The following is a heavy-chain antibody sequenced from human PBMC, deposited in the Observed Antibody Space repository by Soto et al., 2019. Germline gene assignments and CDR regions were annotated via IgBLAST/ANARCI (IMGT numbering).Heavy chain of an antibody. J-gene: IGHJ6*02. CDR1: GFTFSSYG. D-gene: IGHD3-3*01. CDR2: IWYDGTNK. CDR3: ARALYADDFWSGPPKSYAMDV. Sequence: QSGGSLRLSCAASGFTFSSYGMHWVRQAPGKGLEWVAVIWYDGTNKYYGDSVKGRFTISRDNSKNTLYLQMNSLRAEDTAVFYCARALYADDFWSGPPKSYAMDVWGQGTTVTVSS. V-gene: IGHV3-33*01.